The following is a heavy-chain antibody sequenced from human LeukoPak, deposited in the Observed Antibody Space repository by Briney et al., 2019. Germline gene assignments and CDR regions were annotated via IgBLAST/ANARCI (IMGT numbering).Heavy chain of an antibody. CDR3: ARKVGSGWYSVSPRFDP. D-gene: IGHD6-19*01. CDR1: GGSISSGSYY. V-gene: IGHV4-39*07. CDR2: INHSGST. Sequence: SETLSLTCTVSGGSISSGSYYWSWIRQPPGKGLEWIGEINHSGSTNYNPSLKSRVTISVDTSKNQFSLKLSSVTAADTAVYYCARKVGSGWYSVSPRFDPWGQGTLVTVSS. J-gene: IGHJ5*02.